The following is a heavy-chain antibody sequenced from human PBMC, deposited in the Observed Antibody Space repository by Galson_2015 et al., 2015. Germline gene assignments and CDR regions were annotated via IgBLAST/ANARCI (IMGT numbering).Heavy chain of an antibody. CDR3: ARDLGYCSGTSCYSVGAFDI. J-gene: IGHJ3*02. CDR2: RSSTI. V-gene: IGHV3-48*02. D-gene: IGHD2-15*01. Sequence: RSSTIYYSDSVKGRFTISRDNAKNSLYLEMKSLRDEDTALYYCARDLGYCSGTSCYSVGAFDIWGQGTMVTVSS.